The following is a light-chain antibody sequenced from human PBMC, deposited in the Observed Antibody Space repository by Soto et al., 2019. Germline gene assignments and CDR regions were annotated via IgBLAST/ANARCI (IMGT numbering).Light chain of an antibody. V-gene: IGLV2-14*01. CDR3: SSYTSSSIPWV. CDR2: DVS. J-gene: IGLJ3*02. Sequence: QSALTQPASVSGSPGQSITISCTGTSSDVGGYNYVSWYQQHPGKATKLMIYDVSNRPSGVSNRFSGSKSGNTASLTISGLQAEDEADYYCSSYTSSSIPWVFGGGTKVTVL. CDR1: SSDVGGYNY.